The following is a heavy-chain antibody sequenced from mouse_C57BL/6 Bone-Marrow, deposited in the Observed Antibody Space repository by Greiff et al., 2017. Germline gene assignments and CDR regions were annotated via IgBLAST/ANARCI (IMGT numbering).Heavy chain of an antibody. CDR2: IYPGDGDT. Sequence: QVQLQQSGPELVKPGASVKISCKASGYAFSSSWMNWVKQRPGKGLEWIGRIYPGDGDTNYNGKFKGKATLTADKSSSTAYMQLSSLTAEDSSVYFCARNLRDWGQGTSVTVSS. J-gene: IGHJ4*01. D-gene: IGHD1-1*01. CDR1: GYAFSSSW. V-gene: IGHV1-82*01. CDR3: ARNLRD.